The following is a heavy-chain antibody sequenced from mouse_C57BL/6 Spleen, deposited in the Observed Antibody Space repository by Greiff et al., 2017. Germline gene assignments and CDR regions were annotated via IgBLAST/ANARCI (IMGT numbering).Heavy chain of an antibody. D-gene: IGHD2-14*01. V-gene: IGHV1-80*01. CDR3: ARGYHGGAMDY. J-gene: IGHJ4*01. Sequence: QLQQSGAELVKPGASVKISCKASGYAFSSYWMNWVKQRPGKGLEWIGQIYPGDGDTNYNGKFKGKATLTADKSSSTAYMQLSSLTSEDSAVYFWARGYHGGAMDYWGQGTSVTVSS. CDR2: IYPGDGDT. CDR1: GYAFSSYW.